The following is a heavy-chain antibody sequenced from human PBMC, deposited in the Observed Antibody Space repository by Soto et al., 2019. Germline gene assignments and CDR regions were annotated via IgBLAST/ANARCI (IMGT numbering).Heavy chain of an antibody. V-gene: IGHV3-20*01. CDR2: INWNGGST. J-gene: IGHJ6*03. D-gene: IGHD4-4*01. Sequence: GGSLRLSCAASGFTFDDYGMSWVRQAPGKGLEWVSGINWNGGSTGYADSVKGRFTISRDNAKISLYLQMNSLRAEDTALYHCARHDYSNYEKHGSMDVWGKGTTVTVSS. CDR3: ARHDYSNYEKHGSMDV. CDR1: GFTFDDYG.